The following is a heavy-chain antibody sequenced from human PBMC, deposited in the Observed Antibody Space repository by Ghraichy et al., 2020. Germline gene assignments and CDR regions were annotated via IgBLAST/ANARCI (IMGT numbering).Heavy chain of an antibody. CDR3: AREYLRGSYYYYGMDV. CDR1: GFTFSSYG. Sequence: GGSLRLSCAASGFTFSSYGMHWVRQAPGKGLEWVAVIWCDGSNKYYADSVKGRFTISRDNSKNTLYLQMNSLRAEDTAVYYCAREYLRGSYYYYGMDVWGQGTTVTVSS. CDR2: IWCDGSNK. V-gene: IGHV3-33*01. J-gene: IGHJ6*02. D-gene: IGHD3-9*01.